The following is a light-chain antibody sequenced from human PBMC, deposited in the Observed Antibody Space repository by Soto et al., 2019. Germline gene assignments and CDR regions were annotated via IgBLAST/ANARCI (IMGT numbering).Light chain of an antibody. CDR3: QQSYSTPWT. J-gene: IGKJ1*01. Sequence: DIQMTQSPSSLSASVGDRVTITCRASQSISSYLNWYQQKPGKAPKLLIYAASSLQSGVPSRFSGGGSGTAFTLSISSLQPEDFATYSCQQSYSTPWTFGQGTKVEIK. CDR1: QSISSY. CDR2: AAS. V-gene: IGKV1-39*01.